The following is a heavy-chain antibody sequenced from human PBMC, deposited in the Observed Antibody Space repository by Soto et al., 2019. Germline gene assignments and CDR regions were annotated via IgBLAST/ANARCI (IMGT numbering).Heavy chain of an antibody. D-gene: IGHD4-17*01. V-gene: IGHV3-33*01. Sequence: QVQLVESGGGVVQPGKSLRLSCVASGFYFSRSGMHGIRQPPGKGLEWLALIWYDGSNQYYLDSVKDRFTIFRDNSKNPLYLQMNSLRAEDTAVYYCASITVTNGFDIWGQGTMVTVSS. CDR1: GFYFSRSG. CDR3: ASITVTNGFDI. CDR2: IWYDGSNQ. J-gene: IGHJ3*02.